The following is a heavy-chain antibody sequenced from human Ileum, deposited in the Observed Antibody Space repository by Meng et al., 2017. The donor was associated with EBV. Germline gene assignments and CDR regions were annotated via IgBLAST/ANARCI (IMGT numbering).Heavy chain of an antibody. CDR3: RHSHCDGAGCSDC. Sequence: QVHVQQWGAGLLKPSETLSLTCGVYGGSFSDYYWDWIRQPPGEGLEWIGRINHGGGTMYTPSLQSRVSISVDTSKNHFSVKLTSVTAADTAVYFCRHSHCDGAGCSDCWGQGTLVTVSS. V-gene: IGHV4-34*01. J-gene: IGHJ4*02. CDR2: INHGGGT. CDR1: GGSFSDYY. D-gene: IGHD2-15*01.